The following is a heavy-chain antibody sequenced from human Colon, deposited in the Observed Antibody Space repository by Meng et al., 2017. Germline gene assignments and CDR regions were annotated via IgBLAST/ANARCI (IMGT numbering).Heavy chain of an antibody. D-gene: IGHD6-19*01. CDR1: GGSISRYNW. J-gene: IGHJ4*02. V-gene: IGHV4-4*02. CDR2: IDLGGTP. Sequence: LQLQDLGPGLVAPWGTLSLPCAVSGGSISRYNWGSWVRQPPGKGLEWIGQIDLGGTPYYNPSLESRVIMSLAKSKNQLSLRLTSVAAADTAVYYCARHGGWHFDYWGQGALVTVSS. CDR3: ARHGGWHFDY.